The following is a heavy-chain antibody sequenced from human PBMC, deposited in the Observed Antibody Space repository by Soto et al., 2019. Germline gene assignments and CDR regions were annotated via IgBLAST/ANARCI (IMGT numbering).Heavy chain of an antibody. Sequence: HPVGSLRLSCIASGFTFSSYGMHWVRQAPGKGLEWVAVISYDGSNKYYADSVKGRFTISRDNSKNTLYLQMNSLRAEDTAVYYCAKEEMATGVGAFDIWGQGTMVTVSS. CDR3: AKEEMATGVGAFDI. J-gene: IGHJ3*02. V-gene: IGHV3-30*18. CDR2: ISYDGSNK. D-gene: IGHD5-12*01. CDR1: GFTFSSYG.